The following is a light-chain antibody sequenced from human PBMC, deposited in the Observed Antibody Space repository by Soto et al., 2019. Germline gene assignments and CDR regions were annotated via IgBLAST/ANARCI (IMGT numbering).Light chain of an antibody. CDR2: DAS. Sequence: EIVLTQSPATLSLSPGERATLSCRASQSVSSYLAWYQQKPGQAPRLLIYDASNRATGIPARFSGSGSGTDFTLTISSLAVEDFAVYYCQQRSNWPPTFGQGTKLEIK. J-gene: IGKJ2*01. V-gene: IGKV3-11*01. CDR3: QQRSNWPPT. CDR1: QSVSSY.